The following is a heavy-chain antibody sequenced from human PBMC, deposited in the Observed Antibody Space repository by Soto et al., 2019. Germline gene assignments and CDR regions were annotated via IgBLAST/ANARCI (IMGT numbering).Heavy chain of an antibody. CDR3: AKDQYYYGSGGSTFDY. CDR1: GFTFADYS. Sequence: PVGSLRLSCAASGFTFADYSMHWVRQAPGKGLEWVSGISWNRGNIDYADSVKGRFTISRDNAKNSLYLQMNSLRAEDTALYYCAKDQYYYGSGGSTFDYWGQGTLVTVSP. CDR2: ISWNRGNI. J-gene: IGHJ4*02. V-gene: IGHV3-9*01. D-gene: IGHD3-10*01.